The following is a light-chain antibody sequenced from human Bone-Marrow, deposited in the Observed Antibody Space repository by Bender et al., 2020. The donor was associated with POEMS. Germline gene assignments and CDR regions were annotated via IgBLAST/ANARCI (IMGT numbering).Light chain of an antibody. J-gene: IGLJ2*01. CDR3: SSYAVSNSVL. CDR2: VVT. Sequence: QSALTQPPSASGSPGQSVTISCTGTSSDVGRYDYVSWYQHHPGKAPKLLIYVVTKRPSGVPDRFSASKSDNTASLTVSGLQAEDEADYYCSSYAVSNSVLFGGGTKLTVL. CDR1: SSDVGRYDY. V-gene: IGLV2-8*01.